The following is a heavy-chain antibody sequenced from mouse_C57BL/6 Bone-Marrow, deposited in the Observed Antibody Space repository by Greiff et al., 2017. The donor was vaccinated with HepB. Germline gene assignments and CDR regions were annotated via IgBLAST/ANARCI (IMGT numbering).Heavy chain of an antibody. CDR3: ARCPDGYYGWFAY. CDR1: GYSFTGYY. J-gene: IGHJ3*01. D-gene: IGHD2-3*01. Sequence: EVQLVESGPELVKPGASVKISCKASGYSFTGYYMNWVKQSPEKSLEWIGEINPSTGGTTYNQKFKAKATLTVDKSSSTAYMQLKSLTSEDSAVYYCARCPDGYYGWFAYWGQGTLVTVSA. CDR2: INPSTGGT. V-gene: IGHV1-42*01.